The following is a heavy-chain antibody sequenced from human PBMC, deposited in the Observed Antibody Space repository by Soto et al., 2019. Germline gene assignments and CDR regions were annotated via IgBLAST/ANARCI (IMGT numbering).Heavy chain of an antibody. J-gene: IGHJ3*02. CDR1: GGSMKYFY. CDR2: IYHSGTV. V-gene: IGHV4-59*01. CDR3: ARDRAIISAPTREYVFEI. D-gene: IGHD3-10*01. Sequence: SETLSLTCSVSGGSMKYFYWSWIRQSPGKGLEWIGYIYHSGTVDYNPSLKSRVTLSVDTSKSQFSLKMSSVTTEDTAVYYCARDRAIISAPTREYVFEIWGQGTMVTVS.